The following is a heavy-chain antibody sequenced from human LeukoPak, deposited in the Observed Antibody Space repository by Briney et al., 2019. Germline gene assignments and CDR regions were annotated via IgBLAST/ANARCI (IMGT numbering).Heavy chain of an antibody. CDR3: ARVPLGEFKGFDP. Sequence: PGGSLRLSCAASGFTFSSYWMHWVRQVPGKGLVWVSRINTDGNSTRYADSVKGRFTISRDNAKNTLYLQMNSLRAEDTAVYYCARVPLGEFKGFDPWGQGTLVTVFS. J-gene: IGHJ5*02. D-gene: IGHD3-10*01. V-gene: IGHV3-74*01. CDR2: INTDGNST. CDR1: GFTFSSYW.